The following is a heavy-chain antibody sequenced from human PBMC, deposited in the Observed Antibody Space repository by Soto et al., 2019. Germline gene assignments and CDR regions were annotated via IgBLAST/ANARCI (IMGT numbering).Heavy chain of an antibody. CDR2: ISGSGGST. CDR3: AKDGGDIVWLRKNYFDY. CDR1: GFTFSSYA. J-gene: IGHJ4*02. Sequence: GGSLRLSCAASGFTFSSYAMSWVRQAPGKGLEWVSAISGSGGSTYYADSVKGRFTISRDNSKNTLYLQMNSLRAEDTAVYYCAKDGGDIVWLRKNYFDYWGQGTLVTVSS. V-gene: IGHV3-23*01. D-gene: IGHD5-12*01.